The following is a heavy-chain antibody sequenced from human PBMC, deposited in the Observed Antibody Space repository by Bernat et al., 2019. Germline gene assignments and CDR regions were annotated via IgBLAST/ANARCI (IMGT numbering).Heavy chain of an antibody. CDR3: ARDKGIFGVLSPFDY. CDR2: ISNDGSNQ. CDR1: GFTFNSYA. J-gene: IGHJ4*02. V-gene: IGHV3-30*01. Sequence: QVQLVESGGGVVQPGRSLRLSCAASGFTFNSYAMHWVRQAPGKGLDWVAFISNDGSNQYYADSVKGRVTISRDNSKSTLYLQMNSLRAEDTAMYYCARDKGIFGVLSPFDYWGQGTLVTVSS. D-gene: IGHD3-3*01.